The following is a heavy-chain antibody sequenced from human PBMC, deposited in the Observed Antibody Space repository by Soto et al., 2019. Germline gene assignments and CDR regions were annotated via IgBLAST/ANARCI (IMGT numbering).Heavy chain of an antibody. CDR1: GFSVYSNY. CDR3: SGDPSGYNEGDWFFGMDV. Sequence: GGSLRLSCAASGFSVYSNYMSWVRQAPGKGLEWVSVIYMNGSTDYADSVQGRFTISRDIYKNTLFLQMNSLRADDTAVYFCSGDPSGYNEGDWFFGMDVWGQGTTVTVS. J-gene: IGHJ6*02. D-gene: IGHD5-12*01. CDR2: IYMNGST. V-gene: IGHV3-53*01.